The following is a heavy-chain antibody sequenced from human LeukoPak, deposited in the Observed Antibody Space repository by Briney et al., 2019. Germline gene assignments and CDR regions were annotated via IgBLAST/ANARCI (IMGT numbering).Heavy chain of an antibody. J-gene: IGHJ4*02. Sequence: GGSLRLSCAASGFTFSDHYIDWVRQAPGKGLEWVSYISSSGSTIYYADSVKGRFTISRDNAKNSLYLQMNSLRAEDTAVYYCASVSGYDLYVFDYWGQGALVTVSS. CDR2: ISSSGSTI. CDR1: GFTFSDHY. D-gene: IGHD5-12*01. CDR3: ASVSGYDLYVFDY. V-gene: IGHV3-11*01.